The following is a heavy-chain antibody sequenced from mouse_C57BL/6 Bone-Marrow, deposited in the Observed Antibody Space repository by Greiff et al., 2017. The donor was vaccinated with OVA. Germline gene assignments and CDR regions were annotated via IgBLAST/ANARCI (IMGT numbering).Heavy chain of an antibody. CDR3: ARENGGYAFDY. V-gene: IGHV1-82*01. CDR2: IYPGDGDT. J-gene: IGHJ2*01. CDR1: GYAFSSSW. Sequence: QVQLQQSGPELVKPGASVKISCKASGYAFSSSWMNWVKQRPGKGLEWIGRIYPGDGDTNYNGKFKGKATLTADKSSSTAYMQLSSLTSEDSAVYFCARENGGYAFDYWGQGTTLTVSS. D-gene: IGHD2-2*01.